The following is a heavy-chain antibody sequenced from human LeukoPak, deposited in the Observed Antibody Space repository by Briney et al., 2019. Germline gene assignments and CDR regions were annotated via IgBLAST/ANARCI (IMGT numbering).Heavy chain of an antibody. J-gene: IGHJ4*02. Sequence: GGSLRLSCAASGFTLSSYGMHWVRQAPGKGLEWVAVISYDGSNKYYADSVKGRFTISRDNSKNTLYLQMNSLRAEDTAVYYCARGPYNWNYEELYYFDYWGQGTLVTVSS. CDR2: ISYDGSNK. CDR1: GFTLSSYG. CDR3: ARGPYNWNYEELYYFDY. V-gene: IGHV3-30*03. D-gene: IGHD1-7*01.